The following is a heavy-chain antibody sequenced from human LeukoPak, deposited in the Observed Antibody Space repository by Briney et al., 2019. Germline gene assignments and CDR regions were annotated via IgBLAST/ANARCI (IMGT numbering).Heavy chain of an antibody. CDR2: IKQDGSEK. Sequence: GGSLRLSCAASGFTFSSYWMSWVRQAPGKGLEWVANIKQDGSEKYYVDSVKGRFTISRDNAKNSLYLQMNSLRAENTAVYYCASLLSGSNQINDYWGQGTLVTVSS. V-gene: IGHV3-7*01. CDR1: GFTFSSYW. CDR3: ASLLSGSNQINDY. J-gene: IGHJ4*02. D-gene: IGHD1-26*01.